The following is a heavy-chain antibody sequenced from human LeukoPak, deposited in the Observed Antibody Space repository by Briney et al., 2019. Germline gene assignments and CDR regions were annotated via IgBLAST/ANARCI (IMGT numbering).Heavy chain of an antibody. D-gene: IGHD2-15*01. J-gene: IGHJ6*03. V-gene: IGHV5-51*01. CDR3: ARQVGYYYYYYMDV. Sequence: GESLKISCKGSGYSFTSYWIGWVRQMPGKGLEWMGIIYPDDSDTRYSPSFEGQVIISVDKSISTAYLQWSSLKASDTAMYYCARQVGYYYYYYMDVWGKGTTVTVSS. CDR1: GYSFTSYW. CDR2: IYPDDSDT.